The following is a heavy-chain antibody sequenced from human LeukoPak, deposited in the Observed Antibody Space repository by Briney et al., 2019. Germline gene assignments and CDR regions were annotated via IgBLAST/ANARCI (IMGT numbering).Heavy chain of an antibody. V-gene: IGHV1-18*01. CDR2: ISAYNGNT. Sequence: ASVKVSCKASGYTFTSYGISWVRQAPGQGLEWMGWISAYNGNTNYAQKLQGRVTMTTDTSTSTAYMELRSLRSDDTAVYYCARDLRGSSSWYNWFDPWGQGTLVTVSS. CDR1: GYTFTSYG. CDR3: ARDLRGSSSWYNWFDP. J-gene: IGHJ5*02. D-gene: IGHD6-13*01.